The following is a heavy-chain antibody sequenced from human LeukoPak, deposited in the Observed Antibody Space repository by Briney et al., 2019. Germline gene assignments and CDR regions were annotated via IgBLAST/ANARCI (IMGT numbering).Heavy chain of an antibody. D-gene: IGHD4-17*01. J-gene: IGHJ5*02. CDR2: INPRGGST. V-gene: IGHV1-46*01. CDR3: ARGGETATVTCGWFDP. Sequence: ASVKVSCKASGYTFIGYYMHWMRQAPGQGLEWMGIINPRGGSTRYAQKFQARVTMTRDTSTSTVYMELSSLRSEDTAVYYCARGGETATVTCGWFDPWGQGTLVTVSA. CDR1: GYTFIGYY.